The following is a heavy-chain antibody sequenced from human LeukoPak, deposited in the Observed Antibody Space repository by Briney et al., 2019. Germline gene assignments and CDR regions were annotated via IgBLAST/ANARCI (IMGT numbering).Heavy chain of an antibody. V-gene: IGHV2-70*11. J-gene: IGHJ5*02. CDR3: ARMTSGSYGKRGFDP. Sequence: ESGPALVKPTQTLTLTCTFSGFSLSTSGMCVSWIRQPPGKALEWLARIDWDDDKYYSTSLKTRLTISKDTSKNQVVLTMTNMDPVDKATYYCARMTSGSYGKRGFDPWGQGTLVTVSS. CDR2: IDWDDDK. D-gene: IGHD3-10*01. CDR1: GFSLSTSGMC.